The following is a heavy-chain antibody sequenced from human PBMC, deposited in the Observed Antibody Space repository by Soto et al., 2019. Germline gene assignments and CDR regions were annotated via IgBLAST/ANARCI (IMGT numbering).Heavy chain of an antibody. V-gene: IGHV1-8*01. CDR1: GYTFTSYD. Sequence: QVQLVQSGAEVKKPGASVKVSCKASGYTFTSYDINWVRQATGQGLEWMGWMNPNSGNTGYAQKFQCRVTMTSNNSISTAYMELSRLRSEDWAVYCCYGMDVWGQGTTVTVSS. CDR3: YGMDV. CDR2: MNPNSGNT. J-gene: IGHJ6*02.